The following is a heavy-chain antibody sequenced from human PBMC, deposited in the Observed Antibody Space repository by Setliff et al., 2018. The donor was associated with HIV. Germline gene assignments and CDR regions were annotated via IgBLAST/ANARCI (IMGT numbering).Heavy chain of an antibody. CDR2: ISGFNGNT. CDR3: ARVPYRSAWFSGGHDAFDI. Sequence: PSVKVSCKASGGTFSRNPISWVRQAPGQGLEWMGWISGFNGNTKYAQSFQDRVAMTTETATSTAYMEMRSLRSDDTAVYFCARVPYRSAWFSGGHDAFDIWGQGTMVTVSS. D-gene: IGHD6-19*01. J-gene: IGHJ3*02. CDR1: GGTFSRNP. V-gene: IGHV1-18*01.